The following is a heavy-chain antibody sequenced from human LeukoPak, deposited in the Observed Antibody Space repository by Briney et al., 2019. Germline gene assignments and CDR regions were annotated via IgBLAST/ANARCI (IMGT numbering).Heavy chain of an antibody. V-gene: IGHV1-46*01. J-gene: IGHJ6*03. D-gene: IGHD3-3*01. Sequence: ASVKVSCKASGYTFTSYYMHWVRQAPGQGLEWMGIINPSGGSTSYAQKFQGRVTMTRDMSTSTVYMELSSLRSEDTAVYYCATTASGIYDFWSGYISDRYYYYMDVWGKGTTVTVSS. CDR3: ATTASGIYDFWSGYISDRYYYYMDV. CDR1: GYTFTSYY. CDR2: INPSGGST.